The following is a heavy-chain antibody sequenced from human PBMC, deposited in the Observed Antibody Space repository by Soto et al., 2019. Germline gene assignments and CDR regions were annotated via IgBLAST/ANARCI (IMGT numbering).Heavy chain of an antibody. J-gene: IGHJ4*02. V-gene: IGHV3-23*01. CDR1: GFTFSSYA. CDR3: ANLHVEMATIKSY. Sequence: EVQLWESGGGLVQPGGSLSLSCAASGFTFSSYAMSWVRQAPGKGLEWVSAISGSGGSTYYADSVKGRFTISRDNSKNTLYLQMNSLRAEDTAVYYCANLHVEMATIKSYWGQGTLVTVSS. CDR2: ISGSGGST. D-gene: IGHD5-12*01.